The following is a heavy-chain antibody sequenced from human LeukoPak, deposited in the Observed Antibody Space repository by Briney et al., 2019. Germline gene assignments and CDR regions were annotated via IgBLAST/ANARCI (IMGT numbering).Heavy chain of an antibody. CDR3: ARLIGALRPAPGGAFWRGYYDS. J-gene: IGHJ5*01. D-gene: IGHD3-3*01. CDR2: INPRDDTT. V-gene: IGHV1-46*01. CDR1: GYTFSNYY. Sequence: GASVKVSCKTSGYTFSNYYINWVRQAPAQGLEWMGMINPRDDTTDYAQRFKGRITVTRDMSTSTVYMELSSLRSEDTAMYVCARLIGALRPAPGGAFWRGYYDSWGQGTLVTVSS.